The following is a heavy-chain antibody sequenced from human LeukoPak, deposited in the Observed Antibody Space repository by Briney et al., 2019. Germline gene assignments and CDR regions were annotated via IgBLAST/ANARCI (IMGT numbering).Heavy chain of an antibody. CDR2: ISYDGSNK. CDR1: GFTFSSYA. V-gene: IGHV3-30*04. Sequence: PGGSLRLSCAASGFTFSSYAMHWVRQAPGKGLEWVAVISYDGSNKYYIESVEGRFTISRDNSKNTLFLQMNSLRAEDMAVYFCAKDLTPGADGTYFDYWGQGTLVTVSS. CDR3: AKDLTPGADGTYFDY. D-gene: IGHD5-24*01. J-gene: IGHJ4*02.